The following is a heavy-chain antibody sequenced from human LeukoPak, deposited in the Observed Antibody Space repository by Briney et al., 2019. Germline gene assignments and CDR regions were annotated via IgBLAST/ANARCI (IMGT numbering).Heavy chain of an antibody. D-gene: IGHD3-22*01. CDR3: ATTTYYYDSSGYYFLDY. V-gene: IGHV4-4*07. J-gene: IGHJ4*02. CDR1: GDSIGSYY. Sequence: SETLSLTCTVSGDSIGSYYWSWIRQPAGKGLEWFGRIDTSGSTNYNPSLKSRVTMSVDTSKNQFSLELSSVTAADTAVYYCATTTYYYDSSGYYFLDYWGQGTLVTVPS. CDR2: IDTSGST.